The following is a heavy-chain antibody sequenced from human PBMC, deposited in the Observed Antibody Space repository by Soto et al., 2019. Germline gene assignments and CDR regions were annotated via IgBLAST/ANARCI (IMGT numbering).Heavy chain of an antibody. V-gene: IGHV1-46*01. D-gene: IGHD3-22*01. CDR1: GYTFTSYY. J-gene: IGHJ4*02. CDR2: INPSGGST. Sequence: ASVKVSCKASGYTFTSYYMHWVRQAPGQGLEWMGIINPSGGSTSYAQKLQGRVTMTTDTSTSTAYMELRSLRSDDTAVYYCARVVGDYYDSSGYSDYWGQGTLVTVSS. CDR3: ARVVGDYYDSSGYSDY.